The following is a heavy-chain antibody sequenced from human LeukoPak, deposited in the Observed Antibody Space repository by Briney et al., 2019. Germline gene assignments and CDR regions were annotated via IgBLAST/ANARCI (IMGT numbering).Heavy chain of an antibody. CDR2: INHSGST. J-gene: IGHJ4*02. V-gene: IGHV4-34*01. D-gene: IGHD2-15*01. Sequence: SETLSLTCAVYGGSFSGYYWSWIRQPPGKGLEWIGEINHSGSTNYNPSLKSRVTISVDTSKNQFSLKLSSVTAADTAVYYCGRGEGYCSGGSCSSAEHFDYWGQGTLVTVSS. CDR1: GGSFSGYY. CDR3: GRGEGYCSGGSCSSAEHFDY.